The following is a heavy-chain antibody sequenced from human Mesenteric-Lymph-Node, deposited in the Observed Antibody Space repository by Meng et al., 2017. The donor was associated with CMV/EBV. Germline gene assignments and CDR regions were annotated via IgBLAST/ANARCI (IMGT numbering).Heavy chain of an antibody. CDR2: INPSGGST. CDR1: GYTFTRYY. D-gene: IGHD3-22*01. Sequence: ASVKVSCKASGYTFTRYYMHWVRQPPGQGLEWMGIINPSGGSTSYAQKFQGRVTMTRDTSTSTAYMELRSLKYDDTAVYYCVRDYTSSYYDSNRYSPYCFDNWGQGTLVTVSS. V-gene: IGHV1-46*01. J-gene: IGHJ4*02. CDR3: VRDYTSSYYDSNRYSPYCFDN.